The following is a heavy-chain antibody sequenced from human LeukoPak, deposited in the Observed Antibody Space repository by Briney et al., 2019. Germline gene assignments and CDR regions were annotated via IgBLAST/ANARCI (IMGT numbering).Heavy chain of an antibody. CDR2: IYYSGST. J-gene: IGHJ4*02. CDR3: ARGITMIVVVDY. Sequence: LSQTLSLTCTVSGGSISSGDYYWSWIRQPPGKGLEWIGYIYYSGSTYYNPSLKSRVTISVDTSKNQFSLKLSSVTAVDTAVYYCARGITMIVVVDYWGQGTLVTVSS. CDR1: GGSISSGDYY. V-gene: IGHV4-30-4*01. D-gene: IGHD3-22*01.